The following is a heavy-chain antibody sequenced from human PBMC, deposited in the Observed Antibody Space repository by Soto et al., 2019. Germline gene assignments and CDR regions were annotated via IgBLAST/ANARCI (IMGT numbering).Heavy chain of an antibody. CDR2: INPNSGGT. CDR3: ARDGRYCSSTSCYVCDGMDV. V-gene: IGHV1-2*04. D-gene: IGHD2-2*01. J-gene: IGHJ6*02. Sequence: ASVKVSCKASGYTFTGYYIHWVRQAPGQGLEWMGWINPNSGGTSYAHKFQGWVTMTRDTSISTAYMEVSRLRSDDTAVYYCARDGRYCSSTSCYVCDGMDVWGQGTTVTVSS. CDR1: GYTFTGYY.